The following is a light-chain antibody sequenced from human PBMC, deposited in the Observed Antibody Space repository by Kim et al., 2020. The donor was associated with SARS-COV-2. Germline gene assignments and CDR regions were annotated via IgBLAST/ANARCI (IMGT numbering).Light chain of an antibody. CDR1: QIVLYSSNNKNY. V-gene: IGKV4-1*01. Sequence: ATINCKASQIVLYSSNNKNYLAWYQQKPGQHPKLLIYWASTRESGVPDRFSGSGSGTDFTLTISSLQAEDVAVYYCQQYYSTPRTFGQGTKVDIK. CDR3: QQYYSTPRT. CDR2: WAS. J-gene: IGKJ1*01.